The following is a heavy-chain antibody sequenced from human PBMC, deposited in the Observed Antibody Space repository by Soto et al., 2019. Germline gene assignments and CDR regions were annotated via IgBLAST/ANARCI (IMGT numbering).Heavy chain of an antibody. Sequence: QVQLVQSGAEVKKPGSSVKVSCKASGGTFSSYAISWVRLAPGQGLEWMGGVIPIFGTANYAQKFQARVTNTADKSRSAAYMELSSRRSEDTAVYYCATKHARATPWQVLNHYYGMDVWGRGSTVTV. D-gene: IGHD6-19*01. CDR1: GGTFSSYA. V-gene: IGHV1-69*06. J-gene: IGHJ6*02. CDR2: VIPIFGTA. CDR3: ATKHARATPWQVLNHYYGMDV.